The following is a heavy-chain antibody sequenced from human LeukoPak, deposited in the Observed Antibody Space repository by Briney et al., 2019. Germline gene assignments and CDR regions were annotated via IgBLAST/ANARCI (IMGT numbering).Heavy chain of an antibody. CDR3: ARHDLTTRHWFDP. D-gene: IGHD1-1*01. V-gene: IGHV4-39*01. J-gene: IGHJ5*02. Sequence: SETLSLTCTVSGDSISSGNYYWSWIRQPPGKGLEWIGSAYYSGYTYYNPSLKSRVTISVDTSKNQFSLKLNSLTAADTTVYYCARHDLTTRHWFDPWGQGTLVTVSS. CDR2: AYYSGYT. CDR1: GDSISSGNYY.